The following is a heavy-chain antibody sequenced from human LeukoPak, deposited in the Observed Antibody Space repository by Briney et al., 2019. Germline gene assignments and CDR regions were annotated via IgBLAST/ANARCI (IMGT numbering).Heavy chain of an antibody. D-gene: IGHD5-12*01. Sequence: VKVSCKASGGTFSSHAISWVRQAPGQGLEWMGGIIAIFGTANYAQKFQGRVTITADESTSTAYMELSSLRSEDTAVYYCARELRGYSGYDYGFYFDYWGQGTLVTVSS. CDR1: GGTFSSHA. CDR3: ARELRGYSGYDYGFYFDY. CDR2: IIAIFGTA. J-gene: IGHJ4*02. V-gene: IGHV1-69*13.